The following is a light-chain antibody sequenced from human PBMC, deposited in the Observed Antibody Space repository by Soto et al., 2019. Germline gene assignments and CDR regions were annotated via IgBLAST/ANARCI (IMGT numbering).Light chain of an antibody. Sequence: IVMTQSPATLSVSPGERATLSCRASQSVSSYLAWYQQKPGQAPRLLIYDASNRATGIPARFSGSGSGTDFTLTISSLEPEDFALYYCQQYGGSLTFGGGTKVDIK. CDR3: QQYGGSLT. CDR2: DAS. J-gene: IGKJ4*01. CDR1: QSVSSY. V-gene: IGKV3-11*01.